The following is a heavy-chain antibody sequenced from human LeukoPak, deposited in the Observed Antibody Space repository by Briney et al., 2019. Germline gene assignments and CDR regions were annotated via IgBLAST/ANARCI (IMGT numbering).Heavy chain of an antibody. D-gene: IGHD3-3*01. CDR1: GFTFSSYW. CDR3: ARAMYYDFWSGYFPGLGP. V-gene: IGHV3-7*04. CDR2: IKQDGSEK. Sequence: GGSLRLSCAASGFTFSSYWMSWVRQAPGKGLEWVANIKQDGSEKYYVDSVKGRFTISRDNAKNSLYLQMNSLRAEDTAVYYCARAMYYDFWSGYFPGLGPWGQGTLVTVS. J-gene: IGHJ5*02.